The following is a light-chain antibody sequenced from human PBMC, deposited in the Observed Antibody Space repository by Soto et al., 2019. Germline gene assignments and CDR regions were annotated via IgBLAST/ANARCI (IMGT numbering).Light chain of an antibody. CDR3: SSFTTSYFYV. V-gene: IGLV2-14*01. J-gene: IGLJ1*01. CDR1: GSDIGAYNY. Sequence: QSVLTQPASVSGSPGQSITISCTGSGSDIGAYNYVSWYQQHPGKAPKLLIHGVTRRPSGVSSRFSASKSAYTASLTISGLQAEDEATYFCSSFTTSYFYVFGPGNKVTVL. CDR2: GVT.